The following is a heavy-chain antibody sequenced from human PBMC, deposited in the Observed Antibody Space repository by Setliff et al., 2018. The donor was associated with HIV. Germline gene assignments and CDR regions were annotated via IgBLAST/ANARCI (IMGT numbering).Heavy chain of an antibody. CDR1: GFMFGVDW. J-gene: IGHJ4*02. Sequence: GGSLRLSCAASGFMFGVDWMSWVRQTPGKGLEWVASVTPDGGDKYYANSMRGRFTISRDNAKNSLYLQMDNLTVDDTAVYFCARGRCSDAACFFDYWGQGTLVTVSS. CDR2: VTPDGGDK. CDR3: ARGRCSDAACFFDY. D-gene: IGHD3-16*01. V-gene: IGHV3-7*03.